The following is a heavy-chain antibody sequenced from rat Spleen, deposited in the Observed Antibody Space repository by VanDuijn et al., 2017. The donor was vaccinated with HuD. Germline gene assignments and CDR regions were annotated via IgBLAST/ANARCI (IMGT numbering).Heavy chain of an antibody. J-gene: IGHJ3*01. CDR3: ARYGSFDNWFAY. CDR2: IIYDGTNT. D-gene: IGHD1-8*01. Sequence: EVQLVESGGGQVQPGNSLKLSCVASGFSFSDYSMAWVRQSPKKGLEWITNIIYDGTNTYYRDSVKGRFTISRDNAENTLFLQMDSLKSEDTATYYCARYGSFDNWFAYWGQGTLVTVSS. V-gene: IGHV5-17*01. CDR1: GFSFSDYS.